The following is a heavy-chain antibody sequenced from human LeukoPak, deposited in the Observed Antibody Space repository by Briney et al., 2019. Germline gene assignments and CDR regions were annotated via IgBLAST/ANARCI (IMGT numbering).Heavy chain of an antibody. CDR1: GFTFSSYS. CDR2: VSSSSSYI. CDR3: ARGGTMIVVVYFDY. Sequence: GGSLRLSCAASGFTFSSYSMNWVRQAPGKGLEWVSSVSSSSSYIYYADSVKGRFTISRDNAKKSLHQQMNSLRAEDTAVYYYARGGTMIVVVYFDYWGQGTLVTVSS. J-gene: IGHJ4*02. D-gene: IGHD3-22*01. V-gene: IGHV3-21*01.